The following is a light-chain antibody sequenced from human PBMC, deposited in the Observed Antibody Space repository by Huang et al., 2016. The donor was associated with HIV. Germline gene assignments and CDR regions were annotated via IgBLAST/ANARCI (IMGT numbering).Light chain of an antibody. V-gene: IGKV1-12*01. CDR2: AAT. Sequence: DIQMTQSPSSVSASVGDRVTITCRASQDIGPWLAWYQQKPGKAPKLLIYAATNLQSGVSSRFGGSASATDFTLTITSLQPEDSAFYFCQQANYFPITFGQGTRVEIK. J-gene: IGKJ5*01. CDR1: QDIGPW. CDR3: QQANYFPIT.